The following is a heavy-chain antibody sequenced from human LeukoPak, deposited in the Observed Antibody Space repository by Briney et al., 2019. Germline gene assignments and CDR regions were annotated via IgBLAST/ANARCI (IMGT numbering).Heavy chain of an antibody. V-gene: IGHV7-4-1*02. CDR1: GYTFTSYA. Sequence: ASVKVSCKASGYTFTSYAMNWVRQAPGQGLEWMGWINTNTGNPTYAQGFTGRFVFSLDTSVSTAYLQISSLKAEDTTVYYCARDWSTVTTEDYYYMDVWGKGTTVTVSS. CDR3: ARDWSTVTTEDYYYMDV. J-gene: IGHJ6*03. CDR2: INTNTGNP. D-gene: IGHD4-17*01.